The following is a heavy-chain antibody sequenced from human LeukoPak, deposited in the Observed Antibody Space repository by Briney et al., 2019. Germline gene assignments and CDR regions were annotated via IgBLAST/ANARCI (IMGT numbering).Heavy chain of an antibody. CDR1: GFTFSSYA. V-gene: IGHV3-23*01. CDR3: AKRAITLIVVVFLTDQDNWYFDL. J-gene: IGHJ2*01. Sequence: GGSLRLSCAASGFTFSSYAMSWVRQAPGKGLEWVSAISGSGGSTYYADSVKGRFTISRDNSKNTLYLQMNSLRAEDTAVYYCAKRAITLIVVVFLTDQDNWYFDLWARGTLFTVSS. CDR2: ISGSGGST. D-gene: IGHD3-22*01.